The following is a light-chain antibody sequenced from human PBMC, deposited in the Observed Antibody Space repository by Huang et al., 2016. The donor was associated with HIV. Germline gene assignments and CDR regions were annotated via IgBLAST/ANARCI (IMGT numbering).Light chain of an antibody. CDR3: QQTYITPLT. V-gene: IGKV1-39*01. CDR2: AAT. J-gene: IGKJ2*01. CDR1: QSISSY. Sequence: DIQKTQSPSSLCESVGDRVTITCRECQSISSYLNWYQQKPGTAPKGLIYAATSLYSGFPSRFSGSGAGTDFTLTINNPRPEDSATYYCQQTYITPLTFGQGTKLEIK.